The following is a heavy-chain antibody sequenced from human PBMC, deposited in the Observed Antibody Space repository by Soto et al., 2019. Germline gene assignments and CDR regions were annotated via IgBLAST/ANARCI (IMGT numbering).Heavy chain of an antibody. Sequence: EVQLVESGGGLVKPGGSLRLSCAASGFTFSTYNMNWVRQAPGKGLEWVASISSTSVYMYYANSLKGRFTISRANAKSSLYLQVNGLRAEDTAVYYCASGWLRDPWMYWGQGTLVTVSS. CDR1: GFTFSTYN. V-gene: IGHV3-21*01. D-gene: IGHD5-12*01. CDR2: ISSTSVYM. J-gene: IGHJ4*02. CDR3: ASGWLRDPWMY.